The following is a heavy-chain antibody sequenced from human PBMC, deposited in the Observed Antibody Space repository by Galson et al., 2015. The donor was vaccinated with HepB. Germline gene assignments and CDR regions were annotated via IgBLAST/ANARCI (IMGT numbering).Heavy chain of an antibody. CDR2: ISINSGNT. CDR1: GYIFTTNG. V-gene: IGHV1-18*04. CDR3: ARDRSHSLDY. D-gene: IGHD6-6*01. J-gene: IGHJ4*02. Sequence: CTASGYIFTTNGISWVRQVPGQGLEWLGWISINSGNTNYVERLQGRVTMTRDTSTSTAYMELRRLTSDDTAVYYCARDRSHSLDYWGQGTLVTVSS.